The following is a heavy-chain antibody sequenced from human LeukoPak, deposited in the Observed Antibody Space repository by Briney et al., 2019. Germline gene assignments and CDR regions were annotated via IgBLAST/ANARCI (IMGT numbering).Heavy chain of an antibody. J-gene: IGHJ3*02. Sequence: GGSLRLSCVGSGFTFRSHAMSWVRQAPEKGLEFVSGIYENGGTTYYADSVKGRFSISRDNSKNTLYLQMSSLRAEDTAVYYCARDGADDAFDIWGQGTMVTVSS. CDR1: GFTFRSHA. CDR2: IYENGGTT. V-gene: IGHV3-23*01. CDR3: ARDGADDAFDI. D-gene: IGHD3-16*01.